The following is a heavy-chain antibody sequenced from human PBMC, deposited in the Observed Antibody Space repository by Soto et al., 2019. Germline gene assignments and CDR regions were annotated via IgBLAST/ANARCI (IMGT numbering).Heavy chain of an antibody. CDR1: GGSISSSSYY. CDR2: IYYSGST. D-gene: IGHD3-3*01. J-gene: IGHJ4*02. V-gene: IGHV4-39*07. CDR3: ARSRAYYDFWSGWYYFDY. Sequence: PSETLSLTCTVSGGSISSSSYYWGWIRQPPGKGLEWIGSIYYSGSTNYNPSLKSRVTISVDTSKNQFSLKLSSVTAADTAVYYCARSRAYYDFWSGWYYFDYWAQGTLVPVS.